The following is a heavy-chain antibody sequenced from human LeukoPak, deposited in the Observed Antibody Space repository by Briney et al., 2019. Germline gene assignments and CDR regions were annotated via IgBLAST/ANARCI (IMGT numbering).Heavy chain of an antibody. D-gene: IGHD3-3*01. CDR3: ASPIRFHDAFDI. V-gene: IGHV3-48*01. J-gene: IGHJ3*02. CDR2: ISSSSSTI. Sequence: GGSLRLSCAASGFTFSSYSMSCVRQAPGKGLEWVSYISSSSSTIYYADSVKGRFTISRDNAKNSLYLQMNSLRAEDTAVYYCASPIRFHDAFDIWGQGTMVTVSS. CDR1: GFTFSSYS.